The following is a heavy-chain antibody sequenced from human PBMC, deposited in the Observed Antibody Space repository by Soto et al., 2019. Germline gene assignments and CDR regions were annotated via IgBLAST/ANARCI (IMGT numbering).Heavy chain of an antibody. CDR2: INAGNGNT. Sequence: ASVKVSCKASGYTFTSYAMHWVRQAPGQRLEWMGWINAGNGNTKYSQKFQGRVTITRDTSASTAYMELSSLRSEDTAVYYCARGTLIVARITLDIWGQGTMVTVSS. V-gene: IGHV1-3*01. CDR3: ARGTLIVARITLDI. D-gene: IGHD3-22*01. J-gene: IGHJ3*02. CDR1: GYTFTSYA.